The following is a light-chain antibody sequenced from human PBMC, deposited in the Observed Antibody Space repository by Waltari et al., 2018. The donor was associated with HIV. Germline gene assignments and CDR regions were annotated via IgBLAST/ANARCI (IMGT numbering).Light chain of an antibody. CDR1: QSVSSSY. CDR3: QQYGSSPLA. CDR2: GAS. V-gene: IGKV3-20*01. J-gene: IGKJ1*01. Sequence: IVLTQSPGTLSLSPGERATLSCRASQSVSSSYLGWYQQKPGQAPRLRIYGASSRATGIPDRFSGSGSGTDFTLTISRLEPEDFAVYYCQQYGSSPLAFGQGTKVEIK.